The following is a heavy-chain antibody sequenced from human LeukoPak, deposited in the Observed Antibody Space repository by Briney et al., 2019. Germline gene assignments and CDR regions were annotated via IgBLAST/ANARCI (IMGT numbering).Heavy chain of an antibody. J-gene: IGHJ6*02. CDR3: ARILRYFDWLLGDYYGMDV. CDR2: MNPNSGNT. D-gene: IGHD3-9*01. CDR1: GYTFTSYD. Sequence: ASVKVSCKASGYTFTSYDINWVRQATGQGLEWMGWMNPNSGNTGYAQKFQGRVTMTRNTSISTAYMERSSLRSEDTAVYYCARILRYFDWLLGDYYGMDVWGQGTTVTVSS. V-gene: IGHV1-8*01.